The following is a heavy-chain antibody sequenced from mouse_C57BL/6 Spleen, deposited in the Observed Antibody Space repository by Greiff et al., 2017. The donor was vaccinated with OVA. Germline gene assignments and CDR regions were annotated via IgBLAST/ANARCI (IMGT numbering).Heavy chain of an antibody. CDR3: AREDGYYWYFDV. CDR2: INYDGSST. CDR1: GFTFSDYY. Sequence: EVMLVESEGGLVQPGSSMKLSCTASGFTFSDYYMAWVRQVPEKGLEWVANINYDGSSTYYLDSLKSRFIISRDNAKNILYLQMSRLKSEDTATYYCAREDGYYWYFDVWGTGTTVTVSS. D-gene: IGHD2-3*01. J-gene: IGHJ1*03. V-gene: IGHV5-16*01.